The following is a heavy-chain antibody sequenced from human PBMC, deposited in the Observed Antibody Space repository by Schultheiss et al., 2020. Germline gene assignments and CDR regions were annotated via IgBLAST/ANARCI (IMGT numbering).Heavy chain of an antibody. D-gene: IGHD1-26*01. CDR2: ISGSGGST. CDR1: GFTFSSYA. J-gene: IGHJ4*02. CDR3: TSGGVIDFDY. V-gene: IGHV3-23*01. Sequence: GGSLRLSCAASGFTFSSYAMSWVRQAPGKGLEWVSAISGSGGSTYYADSVRGRFTISRDNTKNSLYVQMNSLRAEDTGVYYCTSGGVIDFDYWGKGTLVTVSS.